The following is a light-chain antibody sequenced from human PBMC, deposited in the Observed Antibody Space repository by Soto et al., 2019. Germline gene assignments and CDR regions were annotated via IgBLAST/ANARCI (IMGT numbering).Light chain of an antibody. J-gene: IGLJ2*01. CDR3: ATWDDSLKWV. Sequence: QSVLTQPPSASGTPGQRVIISCSGSSSNIGSNPVNWYQHLPGAAPKLLIYSNNQRPSGVPERFSGSKSGTSASLAISGLQSEDEADYYCATWDDSLKWVFGGGTKVTVL. CDR2: SNN. CDR1: SSNIGSNP. V-gene: IGLV1-44*01.